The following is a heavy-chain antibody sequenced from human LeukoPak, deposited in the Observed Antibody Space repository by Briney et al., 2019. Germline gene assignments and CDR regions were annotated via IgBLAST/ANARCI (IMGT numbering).Heavy chain of an antibody. CDR2: IYYSGST. CDR3: VRDWGGIEAAGDY. D-gene: IGHD6-13*01. J-gene: IGHJ4*02. Sequence: SETLSLTCTVSGGSISSSSYYWGWIRQPPGKGLEWIGSIYYSGSTYYNPSLKSRVTISVDTSRNQFSLKLSSVTAADTAVYFCVRDWGGIEAAGDYWGQGTLVTVSS. V-gene: IGHV4-39*02. CDR1: GGSISSSSYY.